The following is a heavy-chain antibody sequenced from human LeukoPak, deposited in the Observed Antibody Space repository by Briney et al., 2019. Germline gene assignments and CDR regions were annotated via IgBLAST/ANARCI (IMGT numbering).Heavy chain of an antibody. CDR1: GGSISSSSYY. Sequence: KPSETLSLTCTVSGGSISSSSYYWGWIRQPPGKGLEWIGSIYYSGSTYYNPSLKSRVTISVDTSKSQFSLKLSSVTAADTAVYYCASPFYDFWSGAFDIWGQGTMVTVSS. D-gene: IGHD3-3*01. J-gene: IGHJ3*02. CDR2: IYYSGST. V-gene: IGHV4-39*01. CDR3: ASPFYDFWSGAFDI.